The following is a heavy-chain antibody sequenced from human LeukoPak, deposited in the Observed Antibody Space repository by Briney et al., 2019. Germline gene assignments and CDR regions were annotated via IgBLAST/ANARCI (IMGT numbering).Heavy chain of an antibody. CDR3: ARESIAVAGAPFDY. V-gene: IGHV3-48*03. CDR1: GFTSSSYE. D-gene: IGHD6-19*01. Sequence: GGSLRLSCAASGFTSSSYEMNWVRQAPGKGLEWVSYIGSGSTIYDADSVKGRFTISRDNAKNSLYLQMNSLRAEDTAVYYCARESIAVAGAPFDYWGQGTLVTVSS. J-gene: IGHJ4*02. CDR2: IGSGSTI.